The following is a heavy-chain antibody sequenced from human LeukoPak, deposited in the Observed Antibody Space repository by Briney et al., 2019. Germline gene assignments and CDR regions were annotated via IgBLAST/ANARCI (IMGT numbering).Heavy chain of an antibody. CDR2: ISSSGSTI. D-gene: IGHD5-24*01. CDR1: GXTFSSYE. CDR3: ARDREARRADY. V-gene: IGHV3-48*03. J-gene: IGHJ4*02. Sequence: PGGSLRLSCAASGXTFSSYEMNWVRQAPGKGLEWVSYISSSGSTIYYADSVKGRFTISRDNAKNSLYLQMNSLRAEDTAVYYCARDREARRADYWGQGTLVTVSS.